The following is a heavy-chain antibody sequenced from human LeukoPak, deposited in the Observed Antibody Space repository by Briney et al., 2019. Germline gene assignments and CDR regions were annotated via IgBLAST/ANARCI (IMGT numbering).Heavy chain of an antibody. J-gene: IGHJ5*02. CDR1: GGSISSYY. D-gene: IGHD4-17*01. CDR2: IYYSGGT. Sequence: SETLSLTCTVSGGSISSYYWSWIRQPPGKGLEWIGYIYYSGGTNYNPSLKSRVTISVDTSKNQFSLKLSSVTAADTAVYYCARDRGGYGVDWFDPWGQGTLVTVSS. V-gene: IGHV4-59*01. CDR3: ARDRGGYGVDWFDP.